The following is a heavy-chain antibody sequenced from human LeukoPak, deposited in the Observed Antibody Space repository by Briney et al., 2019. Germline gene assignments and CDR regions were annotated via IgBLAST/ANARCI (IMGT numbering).Heavy chain of an antibody. V-gene: IGHV3-7*01. J-gene: IGHJ4*02. CDR2: IKEDGNEK. Sequence: GGSLRLSCAASGFTFTSYWMTWVRQAPGKGLEWVANIKEDGNEKYYVDSVKGRFTMSRDNAKNSLYLQMNSLRAEDTAVYYCARALWGNWNDLIDSWGQGTLVIVSS. D-gene: IGHD1-1*01. CDR3: ARALWGNWNDLIDS. CDR1: GFTFTSYW.